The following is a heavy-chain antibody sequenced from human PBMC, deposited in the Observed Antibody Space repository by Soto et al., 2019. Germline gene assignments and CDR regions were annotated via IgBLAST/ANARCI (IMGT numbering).Heavy chain of an antibody. Sequence: QVQLVESGGGVVQPGRSLKLACVASGFSFSTYGMHWVRQAPGKGLEWLAVIWHDGSIKYYADSVRGRFTISRDNSEDTLFLQIDGLRIEDTALYYCARAVGPFDYWGQGTLVTV. CDR3: ARAVGPFDY. D-gene: IGHD1-26*01. CDR1: GFSFSTYG. V-gene: IGHV3-33*01. J-gene: IGHJ4*02. CDR2: IWHDGSIK.